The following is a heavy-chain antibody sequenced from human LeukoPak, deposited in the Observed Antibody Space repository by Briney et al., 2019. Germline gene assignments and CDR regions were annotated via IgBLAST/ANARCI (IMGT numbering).Heavy chain of an antibody. J-gene: IGHJ5*02. CDR3: AKGVYNYGGHNWFDP. CDR2: INHSGST. D-gene: IGHD5-18*01. CDR1: GGSFSGYY. Sequence: SETLSLTCAVYGGSFSGYYWSWIRQPPGKGLEWIGEINHSGSTNYNPFLKSRVTISVDTSKNQFSLKLSSVTAADTAVYYCAKGVYNYGGHNWFDPWGQGTLVTVSS. V-gene: IGHV4-34*01.